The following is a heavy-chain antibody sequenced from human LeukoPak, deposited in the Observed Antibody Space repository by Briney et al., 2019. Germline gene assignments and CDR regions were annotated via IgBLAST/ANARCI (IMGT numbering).Heavy chain of an antibody. Sequence: GGSLRLSCAASGFTFDDYAMHWVRQAPGKGLEWVSSISSSSSYIYYADSVKGRFTISRDNAKNSLYLQMNSLRAEDTAVYYCARGTGNWYFDLWGRGTLVTVSS. J-gene: IGHJ2*01. CDR1: GFTFDDYA. CDR2: ISSSSSYI. D-gene: IGHD1-1*01. CDR3: ARGTGNWYFDL. V-gene: IGHV3-21*01.